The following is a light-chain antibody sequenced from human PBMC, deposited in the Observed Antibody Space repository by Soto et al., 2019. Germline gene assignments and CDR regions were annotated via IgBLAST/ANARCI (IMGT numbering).Light chain of an antibody. CDR2: DAS. Sequence: EIEMTQSPATLSLSPGERATLSCRASQSVGKYLVWYQQKPGQAPRLLIYDASNRATGIPARFSGSGSGTDFTLTISSREPEDLAVYYCQQRGNRPPWTFGQGTKVDI. CDR3: QQRGNRPPWT. V-gene: IGKV3-11*01. J-gene: IGKJ1*01. CDR1: QSVGKY.